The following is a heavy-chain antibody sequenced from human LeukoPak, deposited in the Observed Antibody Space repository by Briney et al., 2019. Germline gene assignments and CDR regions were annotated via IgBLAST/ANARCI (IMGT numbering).Heavy chain of an antibody. CDR1: GYTFTGYY. J-gene: IGHJ5*02. D-gene: IGHD1-26*01. CDR3: ARDRGGATTGEFDP. Sequence: ASVKVSCKASGYTFTGYYMHWVRQAPGQGLEWMGWINPNSGGTNYAQKFQGRVTMTRDMSTSTVYMELSSLRSEDTAVYYCARDRGGATTGEFDPWGQGTLVTVSS. V-gene: IGHV1-2*02. CDR2: INPNSGGT.